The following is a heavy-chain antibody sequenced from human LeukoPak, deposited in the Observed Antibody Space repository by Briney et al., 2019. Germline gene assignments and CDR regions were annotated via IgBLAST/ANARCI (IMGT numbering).Heavy chain of an antibody. Sequence: SGGSLRLSCAASGFTFSSYSMNWVRQAPGKGLEWVSSISRSGSYIYYADSVKGRFTISRDNAKNSLYLQMNSLRAEDTAVYYCARGGGWDYVWGSYRYPLIGPYFDYWGQGTLVTVSS. CDR2: ISRSGSYI. CDR1: GFTFSSYS. V-gene: IGHV3-21*01. J-gene: IGHJ4*02. D-gene: IGHD3-16*02. CDR3: ARGGGWDYVWGSYRYPLIGPYFDY.